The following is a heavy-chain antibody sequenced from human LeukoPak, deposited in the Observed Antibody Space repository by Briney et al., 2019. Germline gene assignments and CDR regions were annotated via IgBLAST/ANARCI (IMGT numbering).Heavy chain of an antibody. V-gene: IGHV3-48*01. J-gene: IGHJ5*02. D-gene: IGHD2-15*01. CDR3: ARMDRDIVVTREGT. CDR1: GFTFSSYN. Sequence: TGGSLRLSCAASGFTFSSYNMNWVRQAPGKGLEWVSYISSSSSTIYYADSVKGRFTISRDNAKNSLYLQMNSLRAEDTAVYYCARMDRDIVVTREGTWGQGTLVTVSS. CDR2: ISSSSSTI.